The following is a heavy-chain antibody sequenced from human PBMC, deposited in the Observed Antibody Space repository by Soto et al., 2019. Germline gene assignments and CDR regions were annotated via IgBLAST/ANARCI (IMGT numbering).Heavy chain of an antibody. J-gene: IGHJ6*02. CDR3: ARANSGSSQAYYYYGMDV. V-gene: IGHV1-69*13. Sequence: GASLKVSCKAAGGTFSSYAISWVRQATGQGLEWMGGIIPIFGTANYAQKFQGRVTITADESTSTAYMELSSLRSEDTAVYYCARANSGSSQAYYYYGMDVRGQGTTGTVSS. CDR2: IIPIFGTA. D-gene: IGHD1-26*01. CDR1: GGTFSSYA.